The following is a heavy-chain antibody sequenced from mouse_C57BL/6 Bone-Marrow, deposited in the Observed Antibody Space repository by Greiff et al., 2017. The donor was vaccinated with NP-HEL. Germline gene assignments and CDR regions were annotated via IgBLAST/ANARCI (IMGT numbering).Heavy chain of an antibody. D-gene: IGHD1-1*01. V-gene: IGHV1-74*01. Sequence: QVQLQQPGAELVKPGASVKVSCKASGYTFTSYWMHWVKQRPGQGLEWIGRIHPSDSDTNYNQKFKGKATLTVDKSSSPAYMQLSSLTSEDSAVYDVAMGITTVVSPFAYWGQGTLVTVAA. J-gene: IGHJ3*01. CDR2: IHPSDSDT. CDR1: GYTFTSYW. CDR3: AMGITTVVSPFAY.